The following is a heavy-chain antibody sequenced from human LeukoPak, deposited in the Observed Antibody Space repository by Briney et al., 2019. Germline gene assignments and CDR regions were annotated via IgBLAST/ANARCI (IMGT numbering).Heavy chain of an antibody. Sequence: SVKVSCKASGGTFSSYAISWVRQAPGQGLEWMGRIIPILGIAIYAQKFQGRVTMTEDTSTDTAYMELSSLRSEDTAVYYCATANSRWLPSPFEYWGQGTLVTVSS. D-gene: IGHD5-24*01. CDR2: IIPILGIA. CDR1: GGTFSSYA. CDR3: ATANSRWLPSPFEY. J-gene: IGHJ4*02. V-gene: IGHV1-69*04.